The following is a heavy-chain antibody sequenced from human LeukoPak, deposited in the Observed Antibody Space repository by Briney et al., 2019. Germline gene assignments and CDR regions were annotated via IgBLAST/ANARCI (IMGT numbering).Heavy chain of an antibody. Sequence: SETLSLTCTVSGGSISNYYWSWIRQPPGKGLEWIGYIYYTGSTNYNPSLKSRVTISVDTSKEQFSLKLSSVTAADTALYYCARHLNYYDGSAYYFNAFDIWGQGTMVTVSS. CDR2: IYYTGST. D-gene: IGHD3-22*01. CDR3: ARHLNYYDGSAYYFNAFDI. CDR1: GGSISNYY. J-gene: IGHJ3*02. V-gene: IGHV4-59*08.